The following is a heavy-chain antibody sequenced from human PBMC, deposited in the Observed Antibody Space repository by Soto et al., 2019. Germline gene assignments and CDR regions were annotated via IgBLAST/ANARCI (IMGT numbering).Heavy chain of an antibody. D-gene: IGHD1-26*01. J-gene: IGHJ4*02. CDR3: TRDRADVVTDYYPIFDS. CDR2: IKNDGSDK. CDR1: GFSFNDHW. Sequence: PGGSLRLSCVASGFSFNDHWMHWVRQAPGKGPVWLSRIKNDGSDKKYADFVRGRFTISRDNAKNTLYLEMNSLGAEDTAVYYCTRDRADVVTDYYPIFDSWGQGT. V-gene: IGHV3-74*01.